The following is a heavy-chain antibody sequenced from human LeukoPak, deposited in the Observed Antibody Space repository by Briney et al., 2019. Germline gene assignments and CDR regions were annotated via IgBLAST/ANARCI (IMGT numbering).Heavy chain of an antibody. D-gene: IGHD5-18*01. V-gene: IGHV3-23*01. CDR2: ISVSGDRT. Sequence: ETLSLTCAVYGGSFSGYYWSWVRQAPGKGLEWVSVISVSGDRTYYADSVKGRFTISRDNSRNTLYLQMNSLRAEDTAVYYCAKCGSYGYLDDWGQGTLVTVSS. CDR3: AKCGSYGYLDD. J-gene: IGHJ4*02. CDR1: GGSFSGYY.